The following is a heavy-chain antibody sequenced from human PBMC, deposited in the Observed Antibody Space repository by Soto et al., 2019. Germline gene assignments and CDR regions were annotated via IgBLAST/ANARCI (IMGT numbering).Heavy chain of an antibody. CDR3: ARAIYCKGGSCFVDIWFDS. J-gene: IGHJ5*01. CDR2: ISGDGSAK. Sequence: EVQLVESGGGLVQPGESLRLSCVASGFPFSGNWIHWVRQAPGKGLLWVSRISGDGSAKRYADSVKGRATISRDNAKNTVSLRMNSLRAEDTAVYYCARAIYCKGGSCFVDIWFDSWGQGTLVTVSS. V-gene: IGHV3-74*01. CDR1: GFPFSGNW. D-gene: IGHD2-15*01.